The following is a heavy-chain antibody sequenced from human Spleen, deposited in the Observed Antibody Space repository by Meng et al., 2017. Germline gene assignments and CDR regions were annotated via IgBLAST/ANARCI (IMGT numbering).Heavy chain of an antibody. CDR2: ISYDGSNK. D-gene: IGHD4-17*01. Sequence: GGSLRLSCAASGFPFSSYAMFWVRQARGKGLEWVAVISYDGSNKYYADSVKGRFTISRDDSKSTLYLDIFSLKTEDTGVYYCAHLRENVDSDWGQGTLVTVSS. V-gene: IGHV3-30*14. CDR3: AHLRENVDSD. J-gene: IGHJ4*02. CDR1: GFPFSSYA.